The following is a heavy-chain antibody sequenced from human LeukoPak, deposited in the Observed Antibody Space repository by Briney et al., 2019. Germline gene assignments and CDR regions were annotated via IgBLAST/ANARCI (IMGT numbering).Heavy chain of an antibody. D-gene: IGHD1-26*01. CDR3: ASAGIVGASTYWYFDL. Sequence: PGGSLRLSCVASGFPFSRDWMTWVRQAPGKGLEWVACMRQDGREIYYVDSVKGRFTISRDNARSSLYLQMTGLRVEDTSLYYCASAGIVGASTYWYFDLWGRGTRVIVSS. J-gene: IGHJ2*01. CDR1: GFPFSRDW. CDR2: MRQDGREI. V-gene: IGHV3-7*01.